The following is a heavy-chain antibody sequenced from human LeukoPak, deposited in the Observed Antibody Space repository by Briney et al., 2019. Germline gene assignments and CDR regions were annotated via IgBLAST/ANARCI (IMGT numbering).Heavy chain of an antibody. D-gene: IGHD1-26*01. CDR1: GYTFTRYD. CDR3: ARNGWELITYYYYYYMDV. J-gene: IGHJ6*03. V-gene: IGHV1-8*01. CDR2: MNPNSGNT. Sequence: SVNVSCKASGYTFTRYDINWVRQATGQGLEWMGWMNPNSGNTGYEQKFQGRVTMTRNTSISTAYMELSSLRSEDTAVYYCARNGWELITYYYYYYMDVWGKGTTVTVSS.